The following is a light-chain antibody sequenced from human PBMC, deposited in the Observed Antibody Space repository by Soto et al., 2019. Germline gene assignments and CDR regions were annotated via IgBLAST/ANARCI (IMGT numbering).Light chain of an antibody. V-gene: IGKV3-11*01. CDR2: DAS. Sequence: EIVLTQSPATLSLSPGERATLSCRASQSVSSSLAWYQQKPGQAPRLLIYDASNRATGIPARFSGSGFGTDFTLTISSLEPEDFAVYYCQQRSNWPITFGQGTRLEIK. CDR1: QSVSSS. J-gene: IGKJ5*01. CDR3: QQRSNWPIT.